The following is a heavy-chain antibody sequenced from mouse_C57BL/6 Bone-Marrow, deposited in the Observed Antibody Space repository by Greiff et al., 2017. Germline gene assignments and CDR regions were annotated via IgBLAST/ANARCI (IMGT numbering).Heavy chain of an antibody. CDR1: GYTFTNYW. CDR2: MHPNGGSP. D-gene: IGHD2-2*01. J-gene: IGHJ4*01. CDR3: AGSYGYGDCTMDY. V-gene: IGHV1-64*01. Sequence: QVQLQQPGAELVKPGASVKLSCKASGYTFTNYWMHWVKQRPGQGLEWIGMMHPNGGSPDYNEKFKSEATLSVDKSSRTAYMELSSLTSEDSAVYYCAGSYGYGDCTMDYWGQGTSVTVSS.